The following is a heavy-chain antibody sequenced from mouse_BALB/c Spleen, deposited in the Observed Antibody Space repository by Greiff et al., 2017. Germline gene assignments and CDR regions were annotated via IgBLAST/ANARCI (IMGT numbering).Heavy chain of an antibody. V-gene: IGHV2-9*02. CDR3: ARDGSIYDGSFYAMDY. CDR1: GFSLTSYG. Sequence: QVQLKESGPGLVAPSQSLSITCTVSGFSLTSYGVHWVRQPPGKGLEWLGVIWAGGSTNYNSALMSRLSISKDNSKSQVFLKMNSLQTDDTAMYYCARDGSIYDGSFYAMDYWGQGTSVTVSS. CDR2: IWAGGST. D-gene: IGHD2-3*01. J-gene: IGHJ4*01.